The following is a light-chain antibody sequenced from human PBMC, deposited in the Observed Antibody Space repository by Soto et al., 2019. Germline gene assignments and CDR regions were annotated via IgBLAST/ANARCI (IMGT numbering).Light chain of an antibody. CDR3: SSYTTSSTVV. V-gene: IGLV2-14*01. J-gene: IGLJ2*01. CDR1: GGDVGAYNY. CDR2: EVS. Sequence: QSALTQPASVSASPGQSITISCTGTGGDVGAYNYVSWYQQHPGKAPKLMIYEVSKRPSGVSNRFSGSKSGNTASLTISGLQAEDEADYYCSSYTTSSTVVFGGGTKLTVL.